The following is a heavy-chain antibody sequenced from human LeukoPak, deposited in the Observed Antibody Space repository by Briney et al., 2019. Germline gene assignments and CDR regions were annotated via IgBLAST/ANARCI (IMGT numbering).Heavy chain of an antibody. V-gene: IGHV3-30*04. Sequence: GGSLRLSCATSGFSFSGSTMHWVRQAPGKGLEWVAVISHDAKNDYFADSVKGRFTISRDNSKNTLYLQMNSLEPGDTAVYYCAKDRPPVPLDHWGQGILVTVSS. CDR1: GFSFSGST. CDR2: ISHDAKND. CDR3: AKDRPPVPLDH. J-gene: IGHJ4*02. D-gene: IGHD6-6*01.